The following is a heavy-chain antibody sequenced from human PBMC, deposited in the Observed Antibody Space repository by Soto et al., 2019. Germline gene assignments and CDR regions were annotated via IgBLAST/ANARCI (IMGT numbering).Heavy chain of an antibody. Sequence: GGSLILSCAASGFTFSSYAMNWVRQGPGKGLEWVSTISGSAGSTYYADSVKGRFTISRDNSKNTLYLQMDSLSVEDTAMYYCAKVPSAVASTPWFDPWGQGTLVTVSS. CDR3: AKVPSAVASTPWFDP. CDR1: GFTFSSYA. D-gene: IGHD2-15*01. V-gene: IGHV3-23*01. CDR2: ISGSAGST. J-gene: IGHJ5*02.